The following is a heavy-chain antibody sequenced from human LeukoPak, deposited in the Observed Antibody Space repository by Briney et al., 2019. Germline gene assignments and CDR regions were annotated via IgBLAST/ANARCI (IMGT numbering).Heavy chain of an antibody. Sequence: SETLSLTCTVSGGSFSSSSYYWAWIRQPPGKGLEWIGSIYYSGSTYNNPSLKSRVTISVDTSKNQFSLKLSSVTAADTAVYYCARRGQDRLFGVVGYFDLWGRGTLVTVSS. J-gene: IGHJ2*01. CDR1: GGSFSSSSYY. D-gene: IGHD3-3*01. V-gene: IGHV4-39*01. CDR3: ARRGQDRLFGVVGYFDL. CDR2: IYYSGST.